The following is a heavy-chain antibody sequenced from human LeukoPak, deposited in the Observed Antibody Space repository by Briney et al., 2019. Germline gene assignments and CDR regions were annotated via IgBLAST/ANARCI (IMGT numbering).Heavy chain of an antibody. CDR1: GYTFTSYY. D-gene: IGHD2-2*03. J-gene: IGHJ5*02. CDR2: INPSGGST. CDR3: ARSLRMDNWFDP. Sequence: GASVKVSCKASGYTFTSYYMHWVRQAPGQGLEWMGIINPSGGSTSYAQKFQGRVTMTRDTSTSTVYMELSSLRSEDTAAYYCARSLRMDNWFDPWGQGTLVTVSS. V-gene: IGHV1-46*01.